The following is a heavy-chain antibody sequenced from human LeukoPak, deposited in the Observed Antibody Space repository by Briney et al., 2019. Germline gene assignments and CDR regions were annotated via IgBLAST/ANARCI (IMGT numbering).Heavy chain of an antibody. CDR1: GFTFSNYW. Sequence: GGSLRLSCAASGFTFSNYWMNWVRQAPGKGLEWVANIKQDGGEKSYVDSVKGRFTISRDNAKNSLHLQMNSLRAEDTAVYYCARDIRAAAGKAVDVWGKGTTVTVSS. V-gene: IGHV3-7*01. CDR3: ARDIRAAAGKAVDV. CDR2: IKQDGGEK. J-gene: IGHJ6*04. D-gene: IGHD6-13*01.